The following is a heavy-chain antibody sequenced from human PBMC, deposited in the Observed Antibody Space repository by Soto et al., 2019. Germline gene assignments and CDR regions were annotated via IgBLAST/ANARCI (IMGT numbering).Heavy chain of an antibody. Sequence: QVQLQESGPGLVKPSQTLSLTCTVSGGSISSGGYYWSWIRQHPGKGLEWIGYIYYSGSTYYNPSLKSRVTISVDTSKNRFAPKLSSVAAADTAVYYWARGETMGAFDIWGQGTMVTVSS. D-gene: IGHD3-10*01. CDR3: ARGETMGAFDI. CDR1: GGSISSGGYY. J-gene: IGHJ3*02. CDR2: IYYSGST. V-gene: IGHV4-31*03.